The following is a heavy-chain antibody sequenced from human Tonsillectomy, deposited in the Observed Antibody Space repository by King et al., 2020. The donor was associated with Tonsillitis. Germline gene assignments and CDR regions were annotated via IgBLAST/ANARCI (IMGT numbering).Heavy chain of an antibody. CDR2: ISYDGSNK. CDR3: ARDHGVYCTLGGCSPFDS. CDR1: GFTFSSYA. J-gene: IGHJ4*02. V-gene: IGHV3-30*04. Sequence: VQLVESGGGVVQPGRSLRLSCAASGFTFSSYAMHWVRQAPGKGLEWVAVISYDGSNKYYADSVKGRFTISRDNSKNTLYLQMNSLRPEDTAVYYCARDHGVYCTLGGCSPFDSWGQGTLVTVSS. D-gene: IGHD2-8*01.